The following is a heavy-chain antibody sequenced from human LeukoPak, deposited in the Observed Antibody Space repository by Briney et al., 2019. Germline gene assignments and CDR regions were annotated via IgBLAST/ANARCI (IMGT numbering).Heavy chain of an antibody. CDR2: ISSSSSTT. V-gene: IGHV3-48*04. CDR3: ARDNYDSSGYSSPIDY. Sequence: GGSLRLSCAASGFTFSSYSMNWVRQAPGKGLEWVSYISSSSSTTYYADSVKGRFTISRDNAKNSLYLQMNSLRAEDTAVYYCARDNYDSSGYSSPIDYWGQGTLVTVSS. J-gene: IGHJ4*02. CDR1: GFTFSSYS. D-gene: IGHD3-22*01.